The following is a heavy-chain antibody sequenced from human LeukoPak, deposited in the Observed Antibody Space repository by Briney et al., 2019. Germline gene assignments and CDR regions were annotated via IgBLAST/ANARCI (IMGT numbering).Heavy chain of an antibody. CDR2: INHSGST. D-gene: IGHD1-26*01. CDR1: VGSFSVYY. J-gene: IGHJ4*02. V-gene: IGHV4-34*01. Sequence: SETLSLTCAVYVGSFSVYYWSWIPRPPAKWLEGIGEINHSGSTNYNPSLKSRVTISVDKSKNQFSLKLSSVTAAGTAVYYCARSGEWERLPWVSAGFYDYWGQGTLVTVSS. CDR3: ARSGEWERLPWVSAGFYDY.